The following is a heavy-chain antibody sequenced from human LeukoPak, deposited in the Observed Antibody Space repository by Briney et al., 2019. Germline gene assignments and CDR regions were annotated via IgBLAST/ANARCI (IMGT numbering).Heavy chain of an antibody. V-gene: IGHV3-30*18. CDR1: GFTFSDYY. CDR2: ISYDGSNK. CDR3: AKADSSGYPSYLDY. J-gene: IGHJ4*02. Sequence: GGSLRLSCAASGFTFSDYYMSWIRQAPGKGLEWVAVISYDGSNKYYADSVKGRFTISRDNSKNTLYLQMNSLRAEDTAVYYCAKADSSGYPSYLDYWGQGTLVTVSS. D-gene: IGHD3-22*01.